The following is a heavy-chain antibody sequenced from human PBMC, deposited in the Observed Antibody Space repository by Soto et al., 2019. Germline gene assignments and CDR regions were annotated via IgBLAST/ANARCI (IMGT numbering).Heavy chain of an antibody. CDR2: ISAYNGNT. Sequence: ASVKVSCKASGYTFTSYGISWVRQAPGQGLEWMGWISAYNGNTNYAQKLQGRVTMTTDTSTSTAYMELRSLRSDDTAVYYCASGLTIFGVVAEYFQHWGQGTLVTVS. V-gene: IGHV1-18*01. D-gene: IGHD3-3*01. CDR3: ASGLTIFGVVAEYFQH. CDR1: GYTFTSYG. J-gene: IGHJ1*01.